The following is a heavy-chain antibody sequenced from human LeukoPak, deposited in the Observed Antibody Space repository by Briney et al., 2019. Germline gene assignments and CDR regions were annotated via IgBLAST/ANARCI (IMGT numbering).Heavy chain of an antibody. CDR1: GFTFSSSW. Sequence: GGSLRLSCAASGFTFSSSWMTWVRQAPGKGLEWVANIKEDGGVRSYVDSLKGRFTISRDNAKNSLYLQVNSLRAEDTAVYYCARDGGYNAFDYWGQGTLVTVSS. V-gene: IGHV3-7*05. CDR3: ARDGGYNAFDY. CDR2: IKEDGGVR. D-gene: IGHD5-24*01. J-gene: IGHJ4*02.